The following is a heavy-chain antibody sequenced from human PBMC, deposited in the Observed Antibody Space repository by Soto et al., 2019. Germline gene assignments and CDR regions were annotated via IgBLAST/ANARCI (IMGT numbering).Heavy chain of an antibody. CDR2: IIPIFGTA. J-gene: IGHJ6*02. Sequence: ASVKVSCKASGGTFSSYAISWVRQAPGQGLEWMGGIIPIFGTANYAQKFQGRVTITADESTSTAYMELSSLRSEDTAVYYCASWLAYSSSWTGGMDVWGQGTTVTVAS. CDR3: ASWLAYSSSWTGGMDV. D-gene: IGHD6-13*01. V-gene: IGHV1-69*13. CDR1: GGTFSSYA.